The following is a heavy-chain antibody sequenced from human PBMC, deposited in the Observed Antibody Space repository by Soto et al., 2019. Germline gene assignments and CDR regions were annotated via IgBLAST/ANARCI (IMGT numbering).Heavy chain of an antibody. J-gene: IGHJ4*02. Sequence: ASVKVSCKASGGTFSSYAISWVRQAPGQGLEWMGGIIPIFGTANYAQKFQGRVTITADESTSTAYMELSSLRSEDTAVYYCARKNGVLTESYYFDYWGQGTLVTVSS. CDR3: ARKNGVLTESYYFDY. CDR2: IIPIFGTA. CDR1: GGTFSSYA. V-gene: IGHV1-69*13. D-gene: IGHD3-9*01.